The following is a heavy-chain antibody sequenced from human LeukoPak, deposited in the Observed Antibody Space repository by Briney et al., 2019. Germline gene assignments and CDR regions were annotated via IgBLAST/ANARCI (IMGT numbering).Heavy chain of an antibody. CDR2: ISWNSANI. D-gene: IGHD1-26*01. CDR1: GFTFDDYA. Sequence: GGSLRLSCAASGFTFDDYAMHWVRQAPGKGLEWVSGISWNSANIGYADSVKGRFTISRAKAKNSLYLQMKSLRGEDTALYYRAKVGATTGNAFDIWGQGTMVIVSS. J-gene: IGHJ3*02. V-gene: IGHV3-9*01. CDR3: AKVGATTGNAFDI.